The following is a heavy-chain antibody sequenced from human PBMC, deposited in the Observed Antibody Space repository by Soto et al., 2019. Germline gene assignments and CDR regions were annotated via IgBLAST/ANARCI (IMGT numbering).Heavy chain of an antibody. J-gene: IGHJ6*02. Sequence: QVQLQQWGAGLLKPSETLSLTCAVYGGSFSGYYWTWIRQPPGKGLEWLGQINHGGSTIYNPPLKSRVTMTIDTSTNQFSLRLTSVTAAETGVYYCARARGRSSGWGAYYYYGFDVWGQGTTVTVSS. CDR1: GGSFSGYY. CDR3: ARARGRSSGWGAYYYYGFDV. CDR2: INHGGST. V-gene: IGHV4-34*01. D-gene: IGHD6-19*01.